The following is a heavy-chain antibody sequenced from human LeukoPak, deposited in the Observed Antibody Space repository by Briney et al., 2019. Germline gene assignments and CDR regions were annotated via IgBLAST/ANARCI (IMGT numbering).Heavy chain of an antibody. J-gene: IGHJ4*02. D-gene: IGHD4-17*01. CDR3: AIYGGSYGDYGWVFDY. CDR2: IYTSGST. V-gene: IGHV4-61*02. CDR1: GGSISSGSYY. Sequence: SQTLSLNCTVSGGSISSGSYYWSWIRQPAGKGLEWIGRIYTSGSTNYNPSLKSRVTISVDTSKSQFSLKLGSVAAANTAVYYCAIYGGSYGDYGWVFDYWGQGTLVTVSS.